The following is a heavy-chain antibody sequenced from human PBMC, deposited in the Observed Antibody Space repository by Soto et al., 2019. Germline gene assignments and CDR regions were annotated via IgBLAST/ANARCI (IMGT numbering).Heavy chain of an antibody. CDR1: GYTFTSYD. J-gene: IGHJ3*02. CDR3: ARGINYYDSGDDAFDI. Sequence: QVQLVQSGAEVKKPGASVKVSCKASGYTFTSYDINWVRQATGQGLEWMGWMNHNSGNTGYAQKFQGRVTMTRNTARSSGYMELSSLRSEDTAVYYCARGINYYDSGDDAFDIWGQGTMVTVSS. V-gene: IGHV1-8*01. CDR2: MNHNSGNT. D-gene: IGHD3-10*01.